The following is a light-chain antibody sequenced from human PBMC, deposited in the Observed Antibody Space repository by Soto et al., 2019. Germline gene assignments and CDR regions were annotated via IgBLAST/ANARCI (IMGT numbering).Light chain of an antibody. CDR3: QQYNNWPRT. V-gene: IGKV3-15*01. CDR2: GAS. J-gene: IGKJ1*01. CDR1: QSVSSN. Sequence: ERVLMQAAAALFVSPGERATLSCRASQSVSSNLAWYQQKPGQAPRLIIYGASTRATGIPARFSGSGSGTEFTLTISSLQSEDFAVYYCQQYNNWPRTFGQGTKVDIK.